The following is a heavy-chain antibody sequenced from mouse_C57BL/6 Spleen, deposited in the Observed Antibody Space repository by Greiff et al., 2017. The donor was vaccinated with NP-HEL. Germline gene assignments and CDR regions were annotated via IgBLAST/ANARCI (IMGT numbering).Heavy chain of an antibody. CDR1: GFSFNTYA. D-gene: IGHD4-1*01. CDR2: IRSKSNNYAT. J-gene: IGHJ2*01. Sequence: EVKLVESGGGLVQPKGSLKLSCAASGFSFNTYAMNWVRQAPGKGLEWVARIRSKSNNYATYYADSVKDRFTISRDDSESMLYLQMNNLKTEDTAMYYCVRTGPRFDYWGQGTTLTVSS. V-gene: IGHV10-1*01. CDR3: VRTGPRFDY.